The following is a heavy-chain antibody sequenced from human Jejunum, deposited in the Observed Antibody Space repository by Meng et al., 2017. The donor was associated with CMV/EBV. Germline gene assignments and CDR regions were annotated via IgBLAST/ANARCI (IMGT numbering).Heavy chain of an antibody. CDR2: IPSGGRP. CDR3: AKRGPPGEPYIDS. Sequence: CVGSGFKFSTSAMGWVRPAPGKGLEWVSGIPSGGRPYYADSVKGRFAISRDNSKNSLFLQMNSLTPDDTAIFHCAKRGPPGEPYIDSWGPGTLVTVSS. J-gene: IGHJ4*02. D-gene: IGHD1-14*01. V-gene: IGHV3-23*01. CDR1: GFKFSTSA.